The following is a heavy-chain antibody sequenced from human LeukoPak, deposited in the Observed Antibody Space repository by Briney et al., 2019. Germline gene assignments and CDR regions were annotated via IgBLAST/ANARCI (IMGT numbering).Heavy chain of an antibody. D-gene: IGHD3-22*01. J-gene: IGHJ1*01. CDR1: GFTFSSYW. Sequence: GGSLRLSCAASGFTFSSYWMHWVRQAPGKGLVWVSRIKSDGSTNYADSVKGRFTISRDNAKNTVSLQMNSLRPEDTGVYYCARAPSEIGGYYPEYFRHWGQGTLVTVSS. V-gene: IGHV3-74*01. CDR3: ARAPSEIGGYYPEYFRH. CDR2: IKSDGST.